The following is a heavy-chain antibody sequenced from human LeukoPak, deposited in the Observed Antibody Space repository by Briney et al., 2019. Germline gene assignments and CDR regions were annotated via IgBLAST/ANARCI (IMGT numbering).Heavy chain of an antibody. V-gene: IGHV3-15*01. CDR3: TLENLHLATAMDY. CDR2: IKSKTDVGTP. J-gene: IGHJ4*02. Sequence: GGSLRLSCAASGFTFSKAWMSWVRQAPGKGREWVGRIKSKTDVGTPHYAAPVKPRFTISRYDSKNTLYLQMNSLKTDDTAVYYCTLENLHLATAMDYWGPGTLVTVSS. D-gene: IGHD5-18*01. CDR1: GFTFSKAW.